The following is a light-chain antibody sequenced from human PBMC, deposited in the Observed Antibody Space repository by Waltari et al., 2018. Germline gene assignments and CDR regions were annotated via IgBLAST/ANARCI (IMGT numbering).Light chain of an antibody. Sequence: QSALTQPPSASGSEGQSVTISCSGAFKYVSWYQKHPGKAPKLLIYDVFKRPSGVTVRLSGSQAGDTATLTVSWVQFEDEAVYYYSSYAATNNLRNVFGTGTRLTVL. CDR1: AFKY. CDR3: SSYAATNNLRNV. CDR2: DVF. J-gene: IGLJ1*01. V-gene: IGLV2-8*01.